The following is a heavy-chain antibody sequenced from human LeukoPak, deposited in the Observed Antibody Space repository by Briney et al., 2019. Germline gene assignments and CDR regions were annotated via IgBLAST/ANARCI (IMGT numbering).Heavy chain of an antibody. CDR3: ARDLCSSTSCRYDWFDP. CDR1: GFTFSTYS. V-gene: IGHV3-7*01. CDR2: IKQDGSEK. J-gene: IGHJ5*02. D-gene: IGHD2-2*01. Sequence: GGSLRPSCAASGFTFSTYSMSWVRQAPGKGLEWVANIKQDGSEKYYVDPVKGRFTISRDNAKNSLYLQMNSLRAEDTAVYYCARDLCSSTSCRYDWFDPWGQGTLVTVSS.